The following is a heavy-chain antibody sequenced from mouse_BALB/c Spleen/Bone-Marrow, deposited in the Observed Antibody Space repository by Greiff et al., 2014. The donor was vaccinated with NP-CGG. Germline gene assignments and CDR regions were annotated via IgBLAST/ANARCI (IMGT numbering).Heavy chain of an antibody. Sequence: QVQLQQPGAELVRPGASVKLSCKTSGYILTSYWIHWVKQRSGQGLEWIARIYPGTGXXXXXXXXXXXXXXXADKSSSTAYMQLSSLKSEDSAVYFCARPYXGYSFAXWGQGTLVTVSA. CDR1: GYILTSYW. J-gene: IGHJ3*01. D-gene: IGHD2-3*01. CDR2: IYPGTGXX. V-gene: IGHV1S132*01. CDR3: ARPYXGYSFAX.